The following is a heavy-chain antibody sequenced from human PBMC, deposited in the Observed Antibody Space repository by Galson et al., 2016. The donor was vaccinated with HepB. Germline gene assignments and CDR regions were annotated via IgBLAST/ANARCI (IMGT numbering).Heavy chain of an antibody. CDR1: GFSLSSYW. CDR3: ARGGRILWDGMDA. J-gene: IGHJ6*02. D-gene: IGHD2/OR15-2a*01. CDR2: IKQDGSEK. Sequence: SLRLSCAASGFSLSSYWMSWVRQAPGRGLEWVANIKQDGSEKYYVDSVKGRFTISRDDAKNSVYLQMNSLRAEDTALYYCARGGRILWDGMDAWGQGTTVTVS. V-gene: IGHV3-7*04.